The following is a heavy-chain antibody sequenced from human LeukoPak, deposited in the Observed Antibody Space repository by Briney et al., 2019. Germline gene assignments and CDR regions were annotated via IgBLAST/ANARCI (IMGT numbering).Heavy chain of an antibody. CDR1: GFTFSSHE. CDR3: ARGILLD. Sequence: GGSVRLSCAASGFTFSSHEMNWVRQAPGKGLEYISYISSSGSNMFYADSVKGRFTISRDNAENSLYLQMNSLRVEDTAVYFCARGILLDWGQGTLVTVSS. J-gene: IGHJ4*02. D-gene: IGHD2-8*02. CDR2: ISSSGSNM. V-gene: IGHV3-48*03.